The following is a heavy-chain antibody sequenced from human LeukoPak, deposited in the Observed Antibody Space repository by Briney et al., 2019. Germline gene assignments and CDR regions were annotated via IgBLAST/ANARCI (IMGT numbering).Heavy chain of an antibody. CDR3: AKDKYSPFDF. Sequence: GGSLRLSCAASGFTFNRYNMNWVRRAPGKGLEWVSSISTSSSYIYYADSVRGRFTISRDNAKNTLYLQMNSLRAEDTAVYYCAKDKYSPFDFWGQGTLVTVSS. CDR2: ISTSSSYI. V-gene: IGHV3-21*01. CDR1: GFTFNRYN. J-gene: IGHJ4*02. D-gene: IGHD5-18*01.